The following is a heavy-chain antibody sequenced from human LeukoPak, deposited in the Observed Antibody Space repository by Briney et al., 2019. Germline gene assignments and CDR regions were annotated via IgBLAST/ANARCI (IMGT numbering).Heavy chain of an antibody. CDR1: GGSFSNYS. D-gene: IGHD1-26*01. J-gene: IGHJ3*02. Sequence: PSETLSLTCTVSGGSFSNYSWSWLRQPPGKGLEWIGYFHYSGTTNYNPSLKSRVITSVDTSKNQFSLKLSSVTAADTAVYYCARHSGSTGGAFDIWGQGTMVTVSS. CDR2: FHYSGTT. CDR3: ARHSGSTGGAFDI. V-gene: IGHV4-59*01.